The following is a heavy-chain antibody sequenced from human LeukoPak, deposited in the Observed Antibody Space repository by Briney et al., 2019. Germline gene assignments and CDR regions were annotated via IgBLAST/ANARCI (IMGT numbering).Heavy chain of an antibody. CDR2: ISYDGSNK. CDR1: GFTFDDYA. Sequence: GGSLRLSCAASGFTFDDYAMHWVRQAPGKGLEWVAVISYDGSNKYYADSVKGRFTISRDNSKNTLYLQMNSLRAEDTAVYYCARDLVIVGATPGYWGQGTLVTVSS. CDR3: ARDLVIVGATPGY. J-gene: IGHJ4*02. D-gene: IGHD1-26*01. V-gene: IGHV3-30-3*01.